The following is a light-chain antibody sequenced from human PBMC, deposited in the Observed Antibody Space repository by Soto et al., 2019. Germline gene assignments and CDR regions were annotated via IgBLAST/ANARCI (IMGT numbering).Light chain of an antibody. CDR3: GQFVSSPPRT. J-gene: IGKJ1*01. CDR2: GVS. Sequence: EIVLTQSPGTLSLSPGERATLSCRASQSVGSTFLAWYQQKPGQAPRLLIYGVSNRATGIPDRFSGSWSGTDFALSLSRLEPEDFAVYYCGQFVSSPPRTFGQGTKVEIK. V-gene: IGKV3-20*01. CDR1: QSVGSTF.